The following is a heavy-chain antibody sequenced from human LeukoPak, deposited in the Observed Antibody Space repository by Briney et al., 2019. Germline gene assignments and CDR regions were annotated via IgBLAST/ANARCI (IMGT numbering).Heavy chain of an antibody. CDR2: IYYSGST. D-gene: IGHD3-3*01. CDR3: ARFSTIFGVGY. Sequence: PSETLSLTCTVSGGSISSGDYYWSWIRQPPGKGLEWIRYIYYSGSTYYNPSLKSRVTISVDTSKNQYSLKLSSVTAADTAVYYCARFSTIFGVGYWGQGTLVTVSS. J-gene: IGHJ4*02. V-gene: IGHV4-30-4*08. CDR1: GGSISSGDYY.